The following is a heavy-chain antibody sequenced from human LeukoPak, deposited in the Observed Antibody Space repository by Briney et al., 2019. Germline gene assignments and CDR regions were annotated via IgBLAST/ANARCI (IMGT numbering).Heavy chain of an antibody. Sequence: PGGSLRPSCAASGFTFSGHWMYWLRQAPGKGLAWVSRINGDGSATNYADSTEGRFTISRDNAKNIVYLQMNSLREDDTAIYYCARDINWGQVDYWGQGTLVTVSS. D-gene: IGHD7-27*01. J-gene: IGHJ4*02. CDR1: GFTFSGHW. CDR2: INGDGSAT. V-gene: IGHV3-74*01. CDR3: ARDINWGQVDY.